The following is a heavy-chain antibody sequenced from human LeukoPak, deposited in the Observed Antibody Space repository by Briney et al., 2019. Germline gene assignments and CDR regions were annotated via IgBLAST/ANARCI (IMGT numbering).Heavy chain of an antibody. V-gene: IGHV1-18*01. J-gene: IGHJ4*02. CDR3: ARVAKSGDYGGNSVLGTFDY. CDR1: GYTFTSYG. Sequence: GASVKVSCKASGYTFTSYGISWVRQAPGQGLEWMGWISAYNGNTNYAQKLQGRVTMTTDTSTSTAYMELRSLRSDDTAVYYCARVAKSGDYGGNSVLGTFDYWGQGTLVTVSS. D-gene: IGHD4-23*01. CDR2: ISAYNGNT.